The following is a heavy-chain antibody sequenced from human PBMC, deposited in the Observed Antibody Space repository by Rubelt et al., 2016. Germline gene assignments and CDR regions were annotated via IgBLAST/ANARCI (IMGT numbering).Heavy chain of an antibody. CDR1: GFTFNSFA. V-gene: IGHV3-30*04. CDR3: AKGEWEFGSSSGIYH. D-gene: IGHD6-6*01. CDR2: ISYDGNNK. Sequence: QVQLVESGGGVVQPGRSLRLSCAASGFTFNSFAMHWVRQAPGKGLEWVTVISYDGNNKYYADSVKGRFTISRDNSKNTLYLQMRSWRAEDRAVYYCAKGEWEFGSSSGIYHSGQGTLVTVSS. J-gene: IGHJ5*02.